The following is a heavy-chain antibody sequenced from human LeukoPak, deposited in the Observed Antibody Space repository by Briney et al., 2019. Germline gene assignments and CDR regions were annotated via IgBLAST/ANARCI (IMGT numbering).Heavy chain of an antibody. J-gene: IGHJ6*04. V-gene: IGHV4-34*01. Sequence: PSETLSLTCAVYCGSFSGYYWSWIRQPPGKGLEWIGEINHSGSTNYNPSLKSRVTISVDTSKNQFSLKLSSVTAADTAVYYCARGRYSSSWYYYYGMDVWGKGTTVTVSS. CDR2: INHSGST. CDR3: ARGRYSSSWYYYYGMDV. CDR1: CGSFSGYY. D-gene: IGHD6-13*01.